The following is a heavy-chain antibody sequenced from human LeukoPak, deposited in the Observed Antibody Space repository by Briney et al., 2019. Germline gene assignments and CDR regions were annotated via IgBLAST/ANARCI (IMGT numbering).Heavy chain of an antibody. CDR3: ASENGSGSYRIDY. Sequence: SETLSLTCTVSGGSISSSSYYWGWIRQPPGKGLEWIGSIYYSGSTYYNPSLKSRVTISVDTSKNQFSLKLSSVTAADTAVYYCASENGSGSYRIDYWGQGTLVTVSS. CDR1: GGSISSSSYY. J-gene: IGHJ4*02. D-gene: IGHD3-10*01. CDR2: IYYSGST. V-gene: IGHV4-39*07.